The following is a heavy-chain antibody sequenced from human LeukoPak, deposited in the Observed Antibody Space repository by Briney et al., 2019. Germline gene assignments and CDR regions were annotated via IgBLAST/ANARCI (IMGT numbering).Heavy chain of an antibody. J-gene: IGHJ3*02. CDR1: GFTFSSYS. Sequence: PGGSLRLSCAASGFTFSSYSMNWVRQAPGKGLEWVPYISSSSNTIYYADSVKGRFTISRDNAKNSLYLQMNSLRAEDTAVYYCVRPGIAAGFSDAFDIWGQGTMVTVSS. CDR2: ISSSSNTI. D-gene: IGHD6-13*01. V-gene: IGHV3-48*01. CDR3: VRPGIAAGFSDAFDI.